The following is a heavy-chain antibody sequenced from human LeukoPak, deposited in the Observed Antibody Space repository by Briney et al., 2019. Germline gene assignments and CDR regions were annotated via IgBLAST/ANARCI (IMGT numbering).Heavy chain of an antibody. D-gene: IGHD2-15*01. J-gene: IGHJ4*02. CDR2: IYHSGST. CDR1: GSSISSGYY. Sequence: PSETLSLTCAVSGSSISSGYYWGWIRQPPGKGLEWIGSIYHSGSTYYNPSLKSRVTISVDTSKNQFSLKLSSVTAADTAVYYCARQAVVAASDYWGQGTLVTVSS. V-gene: IGHV4-38-2*01. CDR3: ARQAVVAASDY.